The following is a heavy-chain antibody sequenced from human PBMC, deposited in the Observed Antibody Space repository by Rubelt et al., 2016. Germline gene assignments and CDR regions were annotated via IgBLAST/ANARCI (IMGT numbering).Heavy chain of an antibody. D-gene: IGHD6-19*01. J-gene: IGHJ4*02. CDR3: ARAGQWLDRRYYFDY. CDR2: IWYDGSNK. V-gene: IGHV3-33*01. CDR1: GFTFSSYG. Sequence: QVQLVESGGGVVQPGRSLRLSCAASGFTFSSYGMHWVRQAPGKGLEWVAVIWYDGSNKYYADSVKGRFTISRDNSKNTLYLQMNSLRAEDTAVYYCARAGQWLDRRYYFDYWGQGTLVTVSS.